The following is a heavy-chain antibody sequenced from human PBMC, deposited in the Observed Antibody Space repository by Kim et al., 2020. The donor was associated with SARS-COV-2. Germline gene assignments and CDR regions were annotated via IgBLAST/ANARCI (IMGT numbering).Heavy chain of an antibody. CDR1: GYTFTNYA. CDR2: INAGNGNT. D-gene: IGHD6-13*01. J-gene: IGHJ4*02. V-gene: IGHV1-3*01. Sequence: ASVKVSCKASGYTFTNYAMHWVRQAPGQRLEWMGWINAGNGNTEYSQKFQGRVTITRDTSASTAYMQLSSLRSEDTAVYYCARLYSTDYWGQGTLVTVSS. CDR3: ARLYSTDY.